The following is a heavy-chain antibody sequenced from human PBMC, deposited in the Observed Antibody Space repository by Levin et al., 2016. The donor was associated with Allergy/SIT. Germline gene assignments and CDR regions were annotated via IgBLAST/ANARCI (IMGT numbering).Heavy chain of an antibody. V-gene: IGHV4-30-2*01. D-gene: IGHD3-22*01. J-gene: IGHJ4*02. Sequence: WIRQPPGKGLEWIGYIYHSGSTYYNPSLKSRVTISVDRSKNQFSLKLSSVTAADTAVYYCARDMSGDSSGYHYFDYWGQGTLVTVSS. CDR2: IYHSGST. CDR3: ARDMSGDSSGYHYFDY.